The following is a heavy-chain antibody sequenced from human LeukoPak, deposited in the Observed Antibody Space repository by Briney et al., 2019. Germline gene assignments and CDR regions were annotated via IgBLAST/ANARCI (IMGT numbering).Heavy chain of an antibody. D-gene: IGHD3-10*01. CDR1: GGSISSSNW. CDR2: IYHSGST. J-gene: IGHJ5*02. Sequence: KPSETLSLTCAVSGGSISSSNWWSWVRQPPGKGLEWIGEIYHSGSTNYNPSLKSRVTISVDTSKNQFSLKLSSVTAADTAVYYCARRVRYYGSGSYRNWFDPWGQGTLVTVSS. CDR3: ARRVRYYGSGSYRNWFDP. V-gene: IGHV4-4*02.